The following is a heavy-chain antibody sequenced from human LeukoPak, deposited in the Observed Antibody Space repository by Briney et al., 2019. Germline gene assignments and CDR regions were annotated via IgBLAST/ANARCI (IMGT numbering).Heavy chain of an antibody. CDR1: GFTLGNFA. J-gene: IGHJ4*02. D-gene: IGHD1-26*01. CDR2: IGTAGDT. Sequence: GGSRRLSWAASGFTLGNFAMHWVRQATGKGLEWVSAIGTAGDTFYPGSVKGRFTISRENAKNSLYLQMNNLRAEDTAVYYCARQMTPHGNFDYWGQGTLVTVSS. V-gene: IGHV3-13*01. CDR3: ARQMTPHGNFDY.